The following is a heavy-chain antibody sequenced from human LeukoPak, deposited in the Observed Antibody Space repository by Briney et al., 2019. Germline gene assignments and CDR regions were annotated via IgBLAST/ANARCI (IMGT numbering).Heavy chain of an antibody. V-gene: IGHV4-39*01. CDR1: GGSISSSSYY. Sequence: SSETLSLTCTVSGGSISSSSYYWGWIRQPPGKGLEWIGSIYYSGSTYYNPSLKSRVTISVDTSKNQFSLKLSSVTAADTAVYYCASSTFGVLYYYYYMDVWGKGATVTVSS. CDR3: ASSTFGVLYYYYYMDV. D-gene: IGHD3-16*01. J-gene: IGHJ6*03. CDR2: IYYSGST.